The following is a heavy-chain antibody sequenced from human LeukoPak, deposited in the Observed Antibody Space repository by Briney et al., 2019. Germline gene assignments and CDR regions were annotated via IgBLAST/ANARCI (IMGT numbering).Heavy chain of an antibody. CDR1: GGSISSSY. D-gene: IGHD3-10*01. CDR3: ARDPTGNNWFDP. CDR2: IYYSGST. Sequence: SETLSLTCTVSGGSISSSYWSWIRQPPGKGLEWIGYIYYSGSTNYNPSLKSRVTISVDTSKNQFSLKLSSVTAADTALYYCARDPTGNNWFDPWGQGTLVTVSS. V-gene: IGHV4-59*01. J-gene: IGHJ5*02.